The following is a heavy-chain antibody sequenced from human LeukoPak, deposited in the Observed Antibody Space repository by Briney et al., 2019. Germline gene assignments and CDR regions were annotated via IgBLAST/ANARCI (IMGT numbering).Heavy chain of an antibody. D-gene: IGHD1-7*01. J-gene: IGHJ4*02. V-gene: IGHV3-30*18. CDR3: AKGLKFYYFDY. CDR2: ISYDGSNK. Sequence: PGRSLRLSCAASGFTFSSYGMHWVRQAPGKGLEWVAVISYDGSNKYYADSVKGRFTISRDNSKNTLYLQMNSLRAEDTAAYYCAKGLKFYYFDYWGQGTLVTVSS. CDR1: GFTFSSYG.